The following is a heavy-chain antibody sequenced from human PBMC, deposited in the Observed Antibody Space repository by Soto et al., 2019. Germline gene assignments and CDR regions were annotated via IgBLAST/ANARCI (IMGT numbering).Heavy chain of an antibody. J-gene: IGHJ6*02. CDR2: ISSSGSTI. CDR3: ARATPKFHYYYGMDV. V-gene: IGHV3-11*01. D-gene: IGHD4-17*01. Sequence: QVQLVESGGGLVKPGGSLRLSCAASGFTFSDYYMGWIRQAPGKGLEWVSYISSSGSTIYYADSVKGRFTISRDNAKNSLYLQINSLRADDTAVYYCARATPKFHYYYGMDVWGQGTTVTVSS. CDR1: GFTFSDYY.